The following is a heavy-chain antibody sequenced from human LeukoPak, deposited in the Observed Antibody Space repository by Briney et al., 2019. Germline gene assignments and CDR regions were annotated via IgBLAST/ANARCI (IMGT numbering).Heavy chain of an antibody. CDR1: GASISSRGYY. D-gene: IGHD3-10*01. Sequence: SETLSLTCTVSGASISSRGYYWGWIRQPPGKGLEWIGNVYYSGSAYYNPSLKSRVTVSLDTSKNQFSLKLSSVTAADTAVYYCAREEGDHDAFDIWGQGTMVTVSS. V-gene: IGHV4-39*07. CDR2: VYYSGSA. CDR3: AREEGDHDAFDI. J-gene: IGHJ3*02.